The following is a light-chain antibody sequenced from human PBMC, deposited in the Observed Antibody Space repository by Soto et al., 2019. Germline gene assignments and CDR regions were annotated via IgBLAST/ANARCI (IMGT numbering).Light chain of an antibody. V-gene: IGKV2-28*01. CDR3: LQTLQIPHT. J-gene: IGKJ1*01. CDR1: QSLLHSNGYNY. CDR2: LGS. Sequence: IVMTQSPLSLPVTPGEPASVSCRSSQSLLHSNGYNYLDWYLQKPGHPPQLLIYLGSNRASGVPDRFSGSGSGTDFTLKISRVEAEDVGVYYCLQTLQIPHTFGQGTRWIS.